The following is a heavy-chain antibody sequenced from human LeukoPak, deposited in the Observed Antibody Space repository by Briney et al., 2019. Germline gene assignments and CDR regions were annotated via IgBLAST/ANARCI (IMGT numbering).Heavy chain of an antibody. CDR2: IYYSGST. Sequence: PSETLSLTCTVSGGSISSSGSYWSWARQHPEKGLEWIGYIYYSGSTYYNPSLKSRVTIPVDTAKNQFSLKLSSVTAADTATYYCARSARYCRGGSCLDSWGQGTLVTVSS. J-gene: IGHJ5*01. CDR3: ARSARYCRGGSCLDS. V-gene: IGHV4-31*03. D-gene: IGHD2-15*01. CDR1: GGSISSSGSY.